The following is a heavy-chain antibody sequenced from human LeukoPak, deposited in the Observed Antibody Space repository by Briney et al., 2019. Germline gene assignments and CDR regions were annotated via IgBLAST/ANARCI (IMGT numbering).Heavy chain of an antibody. CDR3: TRRSPGTIFES. J-gene: IGHJ4*02. D-gene: IGHD3-10*01. V-gene: IGHV4-39*01. Sequence: KPSETLSLTCTVSGASITNTNYYWGWIRQPPGKGPEWIATIYYSGRASYNPSLKSRLATSVDTSKNQFSLKLNSVTAADTAVYYCTRRSPGTIFESGGQGTLVTVS. CDR2: IYYSGRA. CDR1: GASITNTNYY.